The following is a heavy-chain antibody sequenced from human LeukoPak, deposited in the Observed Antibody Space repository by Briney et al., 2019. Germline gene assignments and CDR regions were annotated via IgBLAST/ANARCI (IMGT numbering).Heavy chain of an antibody. V-gene: IGHV4-34*01. Sequence: SETLSLTCAVYGGSFSGYYWSWIRQPPGKGLEWIGEINHSGSTNYNPSLKSRVTISVDTSKNQFSLKLSSVTAADTAVYYCARDYFGYSSSPWGQGTLVTVSS. CDR2: INHSGST. CDR3: ARDYFGYSSSP. D-gene: IGHD6-6*01. J-gene: IGHJ5*02. CDR1: GGSFSGYY.